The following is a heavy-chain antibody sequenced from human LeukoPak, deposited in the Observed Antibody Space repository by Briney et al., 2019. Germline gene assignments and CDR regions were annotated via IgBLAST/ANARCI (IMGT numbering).Heavy chain of an antibody. CDR3: ARLESRGWYPAEYIQH. CDR1: GFTFSNYW. D-gene: IGHD6-19*01. CDR2: IKQDGSER. V-gene: IGHV3-7*01. J-gene: IGHJ1*01. Sequence: GGSLRLSCAASGFTFSNYWMSWVRQAPGKGLEGWANIKQDGSERYYVDSVKGRFTISRDNAKNSLYLQMNSLRAEDTAVYYWARLESRGWYPAEYIQHWGQGALVTVSS.